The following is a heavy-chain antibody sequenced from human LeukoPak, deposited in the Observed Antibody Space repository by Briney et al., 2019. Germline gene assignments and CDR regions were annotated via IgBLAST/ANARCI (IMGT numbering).Heavy chain of an antibody. CDR3: ARDFRSSGVSGDN. D-gene: IGHD6-13*01. Sequence: ASVNVSCKASGYTFTGYYMHWVRQAPGQGLEWMGWINPSSGGTNYAQKFQGRVTMTRDTSIRTVYMELSRLRSDDTAVYYCARDFRSSGVSGDNWGQGTLVTVSS. CDR2: INPSSGGT. J-gene: IGHJ4*02. CDR1: GYTFTGYY. V-gene: IGHV1-2*02.